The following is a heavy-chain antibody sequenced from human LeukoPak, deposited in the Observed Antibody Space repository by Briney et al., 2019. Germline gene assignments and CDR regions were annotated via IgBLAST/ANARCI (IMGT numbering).Heavy chain of an antibody. J-gene: IGHJ5*02. V-gene: IGHV7-4-1*02. CDR3: ARDTWEATVNWLDP. D-gene: IGHD4-17*01. Sequence: ASVKVSCKASGYTFTSYAMNWVRQAPGQGLEWMGWINTNTGNPTYAQGFTGRFVFSLDTSVSTAYLQISSLKAEDTAVYYCARDTWEATVNWLDPWGQGTLVTVSS. CDR1: GYTFTSYA. CDR2: INTNTGNP.